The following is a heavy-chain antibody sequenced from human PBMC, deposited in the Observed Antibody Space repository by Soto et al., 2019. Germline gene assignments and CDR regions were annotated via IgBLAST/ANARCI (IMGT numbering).Heavy chain of an antibody. CDR1: GWSITDYDMG. Sequence: QVTLKESGPVMVKPTETLTLRCTVSGWSITDYDMGVSWLSQPPGQPLQWLAPIDSSGEKSYRTFLKSRLATSKDTSKSQIVLTMTNMDPADTATYYCARRHLAVAVSPWFDPWGQGIPVTVSS. V-gene: IGHV2-26*01. J-gene: IGHJ5*02. CDR2: IDSSGEK. D-gene: IGHD6-19*01. CDR3: ARRHLAVAVSPWFDP.